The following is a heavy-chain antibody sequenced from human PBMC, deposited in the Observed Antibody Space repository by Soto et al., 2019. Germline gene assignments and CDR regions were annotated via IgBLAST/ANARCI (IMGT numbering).Heavy chain of an antibody. V-gene: IGHV3-23*01. Sequence: HPGGSLRLSCAASGFTFSSYDMNWVRQAPGKGLEWVSAIGVYANTYYADSVKGRFTISRDDSRNTVHLQLNSLRVDDTAVYYCAKESTVGSPGDYFDSWGQGTLVTV. CDR2: IGVYANT. D-gene: IGHD1-26*01. J-gene: IGHJ4*02. CDR1: GFTFSSYD. CDR3: AKESTVGSPGDYFDS.